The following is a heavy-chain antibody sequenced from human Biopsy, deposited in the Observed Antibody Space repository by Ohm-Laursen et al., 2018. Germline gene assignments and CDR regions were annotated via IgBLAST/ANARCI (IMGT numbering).Heavy chain of an antibody. Sequence: SLRLSCAASGFTFSGFSMNWVRQAPGKGLEWVSSISASGNHIYYTDSVKGRFTVSRDNAKNSLYLQMNSLRAEDTAVYYCARDYPSYSSVWYREPIIHCWGQGTLVTVSS. D-gene: IGHD6-19*01. CDR2: ISASGNHI. CDR1: GFTFSGFS. V-gene: IGHV3-21*01. J-gene: IGHJ4*02. CDR3: ARDYPSYSSVWYREPIIHC.